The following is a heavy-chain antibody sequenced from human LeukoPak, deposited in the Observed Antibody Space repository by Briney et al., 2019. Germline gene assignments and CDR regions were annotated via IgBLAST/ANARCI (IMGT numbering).Heavy chain of an antibody. D-gene: IGHD3-22*01. CDR2: IYSGGST. V-gene: IGHV3-53*01. CDR3: ARGVYLTYYYDSSGYYGY. CDR1: GFTFSNYA. J-gene: IGHJ4*02. Sequence: GGSLRLSCVASGFTFSNYAMNWVRQAPGKGLEWVSVIYSGGSTYYADSVKGRFTISRDNSKNTLYLQMNSLRAEDTAVYYCARGVYLTYYYDSSGYYGYWGQGTLVTVSS.